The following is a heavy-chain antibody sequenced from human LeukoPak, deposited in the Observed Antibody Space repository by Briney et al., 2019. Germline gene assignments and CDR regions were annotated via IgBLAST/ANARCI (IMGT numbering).Heavy chain of an antibody. J-gene: IGHJ3*02. CDR3: ARAPEYSSSWPI. Sequence: ASVKVSCKASGYTFTGYYMHWVRQAPGQGLEWMGWINPNSGGTNYAQKFQGRVTMTRDTSISTAYMELSRLRSDDTAVYYCARAPEYSSSWPIWGQGTMVTVSS. V-gene: IGHV1-2*02. CDR2: INPNSGGT. D-gene: IGHD6-13*01. CDR1: GYTFTGYY.